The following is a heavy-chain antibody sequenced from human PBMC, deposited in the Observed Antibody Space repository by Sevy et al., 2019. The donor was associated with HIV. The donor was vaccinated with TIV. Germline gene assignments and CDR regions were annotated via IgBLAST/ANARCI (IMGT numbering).Heavy chain of an antibody. CDR2: INHTGST. D-gene: IGHD2-2*01. CDR3: ARAPPIVVVPGAPSWFDP. J-gene: IGHJ5*02. V-gene: IGHV4-34*01. CDR1: GGSFSGYY. Sequence: SETLSLTCAVYGGSFSGYYWNWIRQPPGKGLEWIGEINHTGSTNYNPSLRSRVTISGDTSKTQASLKLSSVTAADTAIYYYARAPPIVVVPGAPSWFDPWGQGTLVTVSS.